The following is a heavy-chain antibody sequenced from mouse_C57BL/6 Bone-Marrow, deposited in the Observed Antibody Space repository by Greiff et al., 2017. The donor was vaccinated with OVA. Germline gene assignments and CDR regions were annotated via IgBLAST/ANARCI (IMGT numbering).Heavy chain of an antibody. CDR3: ARRGSFAY. CDR2: ISSGGSYT. CDR1: GFTFSSYG. Sequence: DVQLVESGGDLVKPGGSLKLSCAASGFTFSSYGMSWVRQTPDKRLEWVATISSGGSYTYYPDRVKGRFTISRDNAKNTLYLQLSSLKAEDTAMYYCARRGSFAYGGQGTLVTVSA. V-gene: IGHV5-6*01. J-gene: IGHJ3*01.